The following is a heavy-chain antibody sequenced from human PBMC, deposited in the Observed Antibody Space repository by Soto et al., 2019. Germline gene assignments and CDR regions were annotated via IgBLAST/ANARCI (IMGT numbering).Heavy chain of an antibody. Sequence: SETLSLTCTVSGGSISSGGYSWSWIRQPPGKGLEWIGYIYHSGITYYNPSLKSRVTISVYRSKNQFSLKLSSVTAADTAGYYCARGGTTRVDYWGQGTLVTVSS. J-gene: IGHJ4*02. V-gene: IGHV4-30-2*01. CDR3: ARGGTTRVDY. CDR2: IYHSGIT. D-gene: IGHD1-1*01. CDR1: GGSISSGGYS.